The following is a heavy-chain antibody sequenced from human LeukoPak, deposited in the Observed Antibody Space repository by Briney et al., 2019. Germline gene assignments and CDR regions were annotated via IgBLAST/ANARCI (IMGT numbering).Heavy chain of an antibody. CDR3: TQFLWFGQNAFDI. CDR1: GFTFSSYG. D-gene: IGHD3-10*01. V-gene: IGHV3-30*02. CDR2: IRYDGSNK. J-gene: IGHJ3*02. Sequence: PGGSLRLSCAASGFTFSSYGMHWVRQAPGKGLEWVAFIRYDGSNKYYADSVKGRFTISRDNSKNTLYLQMNSLRAEDTAVYYCTQFLWFGQNAFDIWGQGTMVTVSS.